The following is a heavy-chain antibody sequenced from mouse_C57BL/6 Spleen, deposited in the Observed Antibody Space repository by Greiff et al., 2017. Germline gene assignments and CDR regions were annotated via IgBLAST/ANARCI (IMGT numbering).Heavy chain of an antibody. CDR2: ISSGGSYP. Sequence: EVKLMESGGDLVKPGGSLKLSCAASGFTFSSYGMSWVRQTPDKRLEWVATISSGGSYPYYPDSVKGRFTISRDNAKNTLYLQMSSLKSEDTAMYYCARHPRHVDYYAMDYWGQGTSVTVSS. CDR3: ARHPRHVDYYAMDY. CDR1: GFTFSSYG. J-gene: IGHJ4*01. V-gene: IGHV5-6*01.